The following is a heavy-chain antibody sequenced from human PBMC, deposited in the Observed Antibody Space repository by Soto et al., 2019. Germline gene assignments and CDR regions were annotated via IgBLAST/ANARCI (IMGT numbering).Heavy chain of an antibody. V-gene: IGHV3-23*01. J-gene: IGHJ4*02. CDR2: ISGKGADT. D-gene: IGHD6-19*01. Sequence: EGALRLRCAASGFTFSRYTMSWVRQAPGKGLEWVSAISGKGADTSYADSVRGRFTISRDNSKDTMFLQKSSRRADDTAVDYCGKERRSSGRVVCSYWGQGILVTVSS. CDR3: GKERRSSGRVVCSY. CDR1: GFTFSRYT.